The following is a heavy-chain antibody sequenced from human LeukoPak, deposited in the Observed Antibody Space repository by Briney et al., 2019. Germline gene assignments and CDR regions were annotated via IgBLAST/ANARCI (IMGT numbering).Heavy chain of an antibody. Sequence: SETLSLTCAVYGGSFSGYYWSWIRQPPGKGLEWIGEINHSGSTNYNPSLKSRVTISVDTSKNQFSLKLSSVTAADTAVYYCARDKRRNSGCGRYYYYGMDVWGQGTTVTVSS. D-gene: IGHD5-12*01. CDR3: ARDKRRNSGCGRYYYYGMDV. J-gene: IGHJ6*02. V-gene: IGHV4-34*01. CDR2: INHSGST. CDR1: GGSFSGYY.